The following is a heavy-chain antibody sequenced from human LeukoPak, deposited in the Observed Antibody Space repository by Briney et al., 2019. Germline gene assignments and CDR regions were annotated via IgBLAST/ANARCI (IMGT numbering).Heavy chain of an antibody. CDR1: GGSISSGGYY. Sequence: PQTLSLTCTVSGGSISSGGYYWSWIRQHPGKSLEWIGYIYYSGSTYYNPSLKSRVTISVDTSKNKCSLKLSSVTAADTAVYYCARDHNGLFDYWGQGTLVTVSS. CDR3: ARDHNGLFDY. V-gene: IGHV4-31*03. J-gene: IGHJ4*02. CDR2: IYYSGST. D-gene: IGHD1-14*01.